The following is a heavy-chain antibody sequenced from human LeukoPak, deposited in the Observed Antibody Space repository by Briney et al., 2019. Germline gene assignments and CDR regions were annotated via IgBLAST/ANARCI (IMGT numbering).Heavy chain of an antibody. CDR2: IYYSGIS. V-gene: IGHV4-59*01. CDR3: AAGGGYSSAWSL. CDR1: GDSIKTYY. J-gene: IGHJ4*02. D-gene: IGHD6-13*01. Sequence: SETLSLTCSVSGDSIKTYYWNWLRQPPGKGLEWIANIYYSGISSYNPSLRSRVTMSVDTSTNQVSLNLNSVTTADTAVYYCAAGGGYSSAWSLWGQGTLVTVSS.